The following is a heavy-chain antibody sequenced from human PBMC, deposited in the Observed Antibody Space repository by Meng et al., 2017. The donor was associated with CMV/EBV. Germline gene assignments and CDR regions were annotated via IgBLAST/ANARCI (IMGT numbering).Heavy chain of an antibody. J-gene: IGHJ5*02. V-gene: IGHV4-39*07. CDR2: IYYSGST. CDR1: GGSVSSGSYY. CDR3: AREYGSGSYYNWFDP. Sequence: SETLSLTCTVSGGSVSSGSYYWGWIRQPPGKGLEWIGSIYYSGSTYYNPSLKSRVTISVDTSKNQFSLKLSSVTAADTAVYYCAREYGSGSYYNWFDPWGQGTLVTVSS. D-gene: IGHD3-10*01.